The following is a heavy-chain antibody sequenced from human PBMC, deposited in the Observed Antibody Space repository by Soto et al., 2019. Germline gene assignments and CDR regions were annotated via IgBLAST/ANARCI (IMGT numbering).Heavy chain of an antibody. Sequence: QVQLVESGGDLVKPGGSLRLSCAASGFAFSDYYMSWIRQGPGKGLEWFSYISGGGSSMYYADSVRGRFTISRDNAKNSLYLQMNSLRAEDTAVYYCARRAVAGRAFDVWGQGTMVTVSS. CDR2: ISGGGSSM. CDR3: ARRAVAGRAFDV. D-gene: IGHD6-19*01. CDR1: GFAFSDYY. V-gene: IGHV3-11*01. J-gene: IGHJ3*01.